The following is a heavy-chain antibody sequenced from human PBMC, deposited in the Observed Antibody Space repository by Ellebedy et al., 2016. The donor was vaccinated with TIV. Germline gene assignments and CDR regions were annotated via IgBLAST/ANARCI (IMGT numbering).Heavy chain of an antibody. D-gene: IGHD6-6*01. Sequence: AASVKVSCKASDYSFSRFDIHWLRQATGQGLEWMGWLNSNSGHTGCAQKFQGRLSLTRNSSISTAYMELSSLTSEDTAVYYCATGGTKGEYRWLDPWGQGTQVTVSS. CDR1: DYSFSRFD. CDR2: LNSNSGHT. J-gene: IGHJ5*02. V-gene: IGHV1-8*01. CDR3: ATGGTKGEYRWLDP.